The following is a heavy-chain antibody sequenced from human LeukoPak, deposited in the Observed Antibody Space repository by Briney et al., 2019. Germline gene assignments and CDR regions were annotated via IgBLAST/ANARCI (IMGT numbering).Heavy chain of an antibody. D-gene: IGHD3-16*01. CDR2: ISSSSSTK. CDR1: GFTFSSYS. Sequence: GGSLRLSCAASGFTFSSYSMNWVRQAPGKGLEWVSYISSSSSTKYYADSVKGRFTISRDNAKNSLYLQMNSLRAEDTAVYYCARKERGSGGFDYWGQGNLVTVSS. J-gene: IGHJ4*02. CDR3: ARKERGSGGFDY. V-gene: IGHV3-48*01.